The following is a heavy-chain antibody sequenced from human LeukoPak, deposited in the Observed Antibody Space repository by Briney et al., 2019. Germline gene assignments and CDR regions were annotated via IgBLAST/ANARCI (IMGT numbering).Heavy chain of an antibody. D-gene: IGHD6-13*01. Sequence: ASVKVSCKASGGTFSSYAISWVRQAPGQGLEWMGWINPNSGGTNYAQKFQGRVTMTRDTSISTAYMELSRLRSDDTAVYYCAREGVIAAAGTSYYYYYYMDVWGKGTTVTVSS. CDR2: INPNSGGT. CDR3: AREGVIAAAGTSYYYYYYMDV. CDR1: GGTFSSYA. V-gene: IGHV1-2*02. J-gene: IGHJ6*03.